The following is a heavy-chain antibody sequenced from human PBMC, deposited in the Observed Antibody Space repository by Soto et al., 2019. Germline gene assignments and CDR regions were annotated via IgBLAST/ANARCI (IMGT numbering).Heavy chain of an antibody. CDR2: ISSSSSYI. J-gene: IGHJ6*02. CDR1: GFTFSSYS. Sequence: GGSLRLSCAASGFTFSSYSMNWVRQAPGKGLEWVSSISSSSSYIYYADSVKGRFTISRDNAKNSLYLQMNSLRAEDTAVYYCAKDGDYSGSYFDYYYGMDVWGQGTTVTVSS. D-gene: IGHD1-26*01. CDR3: AKDGDYSGSYFDYYYGMDV. V-gene: IGHV3-21*04.